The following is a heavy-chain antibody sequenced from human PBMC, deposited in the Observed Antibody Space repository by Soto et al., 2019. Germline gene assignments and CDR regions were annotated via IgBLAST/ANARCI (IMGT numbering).Heavy chain of an antibody. V-gene: IGHV4-31*03. CDR3: ARRYTVTTYAFHI. CDR1: GGSISRGDFY. Sequence: QVQLQASGPGLVKPSQTLSLTCTVSGGSISRGDFYWSWIRQHPGKGLEWIGYIYYSGSNYCNPSLESRVTISVDTSKNQCSLKLNSVTAADTAVYYCARRYTVTTYAFHIWCQGTMVTVSS. CDR2: IYYSGSN. D-gene: IGHD4-17*01. J-gene: IGHJ3*02.